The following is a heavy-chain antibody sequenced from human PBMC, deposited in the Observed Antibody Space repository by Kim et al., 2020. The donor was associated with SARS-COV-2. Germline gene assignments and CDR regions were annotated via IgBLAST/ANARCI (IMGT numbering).Heavy chain of an antibody. V-gene: IGHV4-31*03. Sequence: SETLSLTCTVPGASVSSGTYHWTWIRQHPEKGLESIGYIFNSGLTFYNPSFKSRITISQDASKNEFSLTMTTMTAADTAIYYCARGHGGYRFDPWGQGTLVTVSS. CDR2: IFNSGLT. CDR3: ARGHGGYRFDP. D-gene: IGHD4-17*01. J-gene: IGHJ5*02. CDR1: GASVSSGTYH.